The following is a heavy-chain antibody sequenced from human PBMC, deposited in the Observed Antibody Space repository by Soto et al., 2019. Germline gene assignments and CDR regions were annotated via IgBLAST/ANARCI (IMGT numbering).Heavy chain of an antibody. D-gene: IGHD3-3*01. J-gene: IGHJ4*02. CDR1: GGSISSGGYY. CDR2: IYYSGST. V-gene: IGHV4-31*03. Sequence: QVQLQESGPGLVKPSQTLSLTCTVSGGSISSGGYYWSWIRQHPGKGLEWIGYIYYSGSTYYNQSLKSRVTISVDTSKNQFSLKLSSVTAADTAVYYCARLPRDGSGYHPLDYWGQGTLVTVSS. CDR3: ARLPRDGSGYHPLDY.